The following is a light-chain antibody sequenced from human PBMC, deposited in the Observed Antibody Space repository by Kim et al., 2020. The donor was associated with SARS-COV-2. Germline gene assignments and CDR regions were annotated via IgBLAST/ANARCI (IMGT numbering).Light chain of an antibody. Sequence: QSVLTQPPSASGTPRQRVTISCSGSSSNIGSNTVNWYQQLPGTAPKLLIYSNNQRPSGVPDRFSGSKSGTSASLAISGLQSEDEADYYCAAWDDSLNAWVFGGGTQLTVL. CDR1: SSNIGSNT. CDR3: AAWDDSLNAWV. J-gene: IGLJ3*02. CDR2: SNN. V-gene: IGLV1-44*01.